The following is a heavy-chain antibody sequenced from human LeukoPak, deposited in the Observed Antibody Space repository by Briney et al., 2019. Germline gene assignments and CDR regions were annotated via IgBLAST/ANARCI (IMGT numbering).Heavy chain of an antibody. CDR3: ARGAYGDYSDY. CDR2: IWYDGSNK. Sequence: PGGSLRLSCVASGFTFSSYGMHWVRQAPGKGLEWVAVIWYDGSNKYYADSVKGRFTISRDNSKNTLYLQMNSLRTEDTAVYYCARGAYGDYSDYWGQGTLVTVSS. J-gene: IGHJ4*02. V-gene: IGHV3-33*01. CDR1: GFTFSSYG. D-gene: IGHD4-17*01.